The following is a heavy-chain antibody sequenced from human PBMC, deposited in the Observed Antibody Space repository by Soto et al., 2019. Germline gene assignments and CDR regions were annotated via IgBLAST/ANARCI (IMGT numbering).Heavy chain of an antibody. CDR2: IRSKAYGGTT. Sequence: GGSLRLSCTASGFTFGGYAMSWFRQAPGKGLEWVGFIRSKAYGGTTEYAASVKGRFTISRDDSKSIAYLQMNSLKTEDTAVYYCTRDDGPLVVPAAIAYYYYYYMDVWGKGTTVTVSS. J-gene: IGHJ6*03. CDR3: TRDDGPLVVPAAIAYYYYYYMDV. CDR1: GFTFGGYA. D-gene: IGHD2-2*01. V-gene: IGHV3-49*03.